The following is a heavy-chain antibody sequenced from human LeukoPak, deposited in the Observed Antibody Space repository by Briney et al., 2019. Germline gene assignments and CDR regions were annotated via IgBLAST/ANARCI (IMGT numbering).Heavy chain of an antibody. CDR2: IHPGESDT. D-gene: IGHD4-23*01. CDR3: ARRVVNNRNWYFNL. J-gene: IGHJ2*01. CDR1: GYSFTRNW. Sequence: GESLKISCKGSGYSFTRNWLGWVRQMPGKGLEWMGIIHPGESDTRYSPSFQGQVTISADKSINTAYLQWSSLKASDTAMYYCARRVVNNRNWYFNLWGRGTLVTVSS. V-gene: IGHV5-51*01.